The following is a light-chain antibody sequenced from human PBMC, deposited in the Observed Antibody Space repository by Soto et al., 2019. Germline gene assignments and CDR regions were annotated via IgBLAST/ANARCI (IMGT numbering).Light chain of an antibody. CDR3: QQSSSTPQT. J-gene: IGKJ4*01. V-gene: IGKV1-39*01. CDR1: QIVGKW. CDR2: VAS. Sequence: DVQMTQSPSNLSASIGDTVTITCRASQIVGKWLAWYQQKPGKAPKLLINVASTLQSGVPSRFSGSGSGTDFTLAISSLQPEDFATYYCQQSSSTPQTFGGGTRVEIK.